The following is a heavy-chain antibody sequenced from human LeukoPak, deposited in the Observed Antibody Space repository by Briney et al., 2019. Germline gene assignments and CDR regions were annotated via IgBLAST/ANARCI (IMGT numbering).Heavy chain of an antibody. D-gene: IGHD1-26*01. Sequence: GESLKISCTVSGHSFTYYWIGWVRQMPGKGLEWMGIIFPGDSDTRYSPSFQGQVTISADKSISTAYLQWSSLKASDTAMYYCARRGSGTYSPFDFWGQGTLVTVSS. V-gene: IGHV5-51*01. J-gene: IGHJ4*02. CDR2: IFPGDSDT. CDR3: ARRGSGTYSPFDF. CDR1: GHSFTYYW.